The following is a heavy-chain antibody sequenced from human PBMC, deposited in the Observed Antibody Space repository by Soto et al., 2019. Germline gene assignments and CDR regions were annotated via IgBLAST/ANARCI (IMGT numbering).Heavy chain of an antibody. J-gene: IGHJ4*02. D-gene: IGHD2-2*02. Sequence: EVQLVESGGGLVQPGGSLRLSCAASGFTFNYFTMNWVRQAPGKGLEWVSYISDSSRTVNYADSVKGRFTISRDNAKNSLYLQMNSLIDEDTAVYYCVRQVDLGDCSSPSCYKNVGYFDFWGQGTLVTVSS. CDR2: ISDSSRTV. V-gene: IGHV3-48*02. CDR3: VRQVDLGDCSSPSCYKNVGYFDF. CDR1: GFTFNYFT.